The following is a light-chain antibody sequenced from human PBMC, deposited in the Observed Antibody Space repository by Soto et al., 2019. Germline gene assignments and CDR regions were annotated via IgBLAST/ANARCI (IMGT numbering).Light chain of an antibody. J-gene: IGKJ1*01. CDR1: QSVSSSY. CDR2: GAS. Sequence: EIVLTQSPGTLSLSPGERATLSCRASQSVSSSYLAWYQQKPGQAPGLLIYGASSRATGIPDRFSGSGSGPDFTLTISRLEPEDFAVYFCQHYGDSPWTFGQGTKVDIK. CDR3: QHYGDSPWT. V-gene: IGKV3-20*01.